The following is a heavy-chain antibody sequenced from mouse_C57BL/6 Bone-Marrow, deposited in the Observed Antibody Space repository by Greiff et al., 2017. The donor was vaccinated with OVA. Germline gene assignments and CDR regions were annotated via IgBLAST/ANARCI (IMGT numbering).Heavy chain of an antibody. Sequence: QVQLQQSGPELVKPGASVKISCKASGYAFSSSWMNWVKQRPGKGLEWIGRIYPGDGDTNYTGKLKGKATLTADKSSSTAYMQLSSLTSEDSAVYFCARIRRENWFAYWGQGTLVTVSA. J-gene: IGHJ3*01. V-gene: IGHV1-82*01. CDR2: IYPGDGDT. D-gene: IGHD2-12*01. CDR1: GYAFSSSW. CDR3: ARIRRENWFAY.